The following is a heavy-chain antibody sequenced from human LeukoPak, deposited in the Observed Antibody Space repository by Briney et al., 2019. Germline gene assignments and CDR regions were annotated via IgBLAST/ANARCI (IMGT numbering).Heavy chain of an antibody. J-gene: IGHJ1*01. D-gene: IGHD3-22*01. CDR2: ISYDGGNK. V-gene: IGHV3-30*18. Sequence: GGSLRLSCAASGFSFNTYGMHWVRQGPGKGLEWVAVISYDGGNKWYADSVKGRFTISRDNPKNTLYLQMNSLRPEDTAVYFCAKDLNTYRYDSRDLQHWGQGILVTVSS. CDR3: AKDLNTYRYDSRDLQH. CDR1: GFSFNTYG.